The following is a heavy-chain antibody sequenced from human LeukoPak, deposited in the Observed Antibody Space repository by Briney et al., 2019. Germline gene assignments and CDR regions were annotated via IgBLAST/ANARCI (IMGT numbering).Heavy chain of an antibody. CDR1: GGSFSGYY. D-gene: IGHD3-10*01. V-gene: IGHV4-34*01. Sequence: SETLSLTCAVYGGSFSGYYWSWIRQPPGKGLEWIVEINHNGSTNYNPSLKSRVTISVDTSKNQFSLKLSSVTAADTAVYYCARGLSPRINMVRGVRPPFRGVFDYWGQGTLVTVSS. CDR3: ARGLSPRINMVRGVRPPFRGVFDY. CDR2: INHNGST. J-gene: IGHJ4*02.